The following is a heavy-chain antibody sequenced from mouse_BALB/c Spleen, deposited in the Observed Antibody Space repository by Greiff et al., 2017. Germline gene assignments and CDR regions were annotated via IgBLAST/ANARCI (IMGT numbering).Heavy chain of an antibody. CDR1: GFSLTSYG. D-gene: IGHD3-1*01. CDR2: IWSGGST. Sequence: VQLQESGPGLVQPSQSLSITCTVSGFSLTSYGVHWVRQSPGKGLEWLGVIWSGGSTDDNAAFISRLSISKDNSKSQVFFKMNSLQANDTAIYYCDRGGSSGWFAYWGQGTLVTVSA. CDR3: DRGGSSGWFAY. J-gene: IGHJ3*01. V-gene: IGHV2-2*02.